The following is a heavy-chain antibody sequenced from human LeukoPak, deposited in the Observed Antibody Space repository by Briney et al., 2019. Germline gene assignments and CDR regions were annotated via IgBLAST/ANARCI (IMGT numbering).Heavy chain of an antibody. J-gene: IGHJ4*02. Sequence: GAAVKVSCKASGYTFTSYGISWVRPAPGQGVEGMGWICAYNGNTNYAQKRQGRVTMTTDTTTSTAYMERRSMRSDDAAVYYCARGSVVVAGTFDYWGQGTLVTVSS. CDR1: GYTFTSYG. CDR2: ICAYNGNT. V-gene: IGHV1-18*01. D-gene: IGHD2-15*01. CDR3: ARGSVVVAGTFDY.